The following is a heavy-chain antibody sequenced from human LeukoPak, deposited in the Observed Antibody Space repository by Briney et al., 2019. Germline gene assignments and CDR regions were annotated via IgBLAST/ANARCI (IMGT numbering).Heavy chain of an antibody. D-gene: IGHD1-7*01. J-gene: IGHJ4*02. CDR2: ISWNSGSI. V-gene: IGHV3-9*01. CDR1: GFTFDDYA. Sequence: GRSLRLSCAASGFTFDDYAMHWVRQAPGKGLEWVSGISWNSGSIGCADSVKGRFTISRDNAKNSLYLQMNSLRAEDTALYYCAKELSGELELGFDYWGQGTLVTVSS. CDR3: AKELSGELELGFDY.